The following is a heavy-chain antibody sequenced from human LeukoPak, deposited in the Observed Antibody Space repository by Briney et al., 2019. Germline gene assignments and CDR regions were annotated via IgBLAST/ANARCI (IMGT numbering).Heavy chain of an antibody. CDR2: ISGSGGST. J-gene: IGHJ4*02. V-gene: IGHV3-23*01. Sequence: ASVKVSCKASGGTFSSYAMSWVRQAPGKGLEWVSAISGSGGSTYYADSVKGRFTISRDNSKNTLYLQMNSLRAEDTAVYYCAKPGPDSSGSSFDYWGQGTLVTVSS. CDR1: GGTFSSYA. D-gene: IGHD6-19*01. CDR3: AKPGPDSSGSSFDY.